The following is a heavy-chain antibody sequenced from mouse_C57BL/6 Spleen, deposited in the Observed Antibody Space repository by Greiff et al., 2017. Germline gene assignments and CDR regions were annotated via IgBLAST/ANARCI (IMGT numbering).Heavy chain of an antibody. CDR3: ARGLRLFAY. Sequence: EVMLVESGGDLVKPGGSLKLSCAASGFTFSSYGMSWVRQTPDKRLEWVATISSGGSYTYYPDSVKGRFTISRDNAKNTLYLQMSSLKSEDTAMYYCARGLRLFAYWGQGTLVTVSA. CDR2: ISSGGSYT. CDR1: GFTFSSYG. V-gene: IGHV5-6*02. J-gene: IGHJ3*01. D-gene: IGHD3-2*02.